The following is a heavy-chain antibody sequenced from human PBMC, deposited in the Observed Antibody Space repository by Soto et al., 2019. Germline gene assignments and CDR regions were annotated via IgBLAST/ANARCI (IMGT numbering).Heavy chain of an antibody. CDR3: AGQYYYDSSGYKGNP. J-gene: IGHJ5*02. CDR2: IKQDGSGK. D-gene: IGHD3-22*01. CDR1: GFTFSSYW. V-gene: IGHV3-7*01. Sequence: GGSLRLSCAASGFTFSSYWMSWVRQAPGKGLEWVANIKQDGSGKYYVDSVKGRFTISRDNAKNSLYLQMNSLRAEDTAVYYCAGQYYYDSSGYKGNPWGQGTLVTVSS.